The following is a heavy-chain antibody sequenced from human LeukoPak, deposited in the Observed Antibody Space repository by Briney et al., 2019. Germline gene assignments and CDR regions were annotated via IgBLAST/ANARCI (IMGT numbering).Heavy chain of an antibody. J-gene: IGHJ3*02. CDR3: ARVGIAVAGNDAFDI. CDR2: INPSGGST. D-gene: IGHD6-19*01. CDR1: GYTFTSYY. Sequence: ASVKVSCKASGYTFTSYYMHWVRQAPGQGLEWMGIINPSGGSTSYAQKFQGRVTVTRDTSTSTVYMELSSLRSEDTAVYYCARVGIAVAGNDAFDIWGQGTMVTVSS. V-gene: IGHV1-46*01.